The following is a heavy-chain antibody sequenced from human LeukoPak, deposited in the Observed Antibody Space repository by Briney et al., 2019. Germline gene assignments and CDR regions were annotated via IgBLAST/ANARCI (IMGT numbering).Heavy chain of an antibody. CDR2: IYYTGST. V-gene: IGHV4-39*01. J-gene: IGHJ3*02. Sequence: SETLSLTCTVSGGSISSSSYYWGWTRQPPGKGLEWIGSIYYTGSTYYNPSLKSRVTMSVDTSKNQFSLKLSSVTAADTAVYFCARRPVVVTATQYDAFDIWGQGTMVTVSS. CDR1: GGSISSSSYY. CDR3: ARRPVVVTATQYDAFDI. D-gene: IGHD2-15*01.